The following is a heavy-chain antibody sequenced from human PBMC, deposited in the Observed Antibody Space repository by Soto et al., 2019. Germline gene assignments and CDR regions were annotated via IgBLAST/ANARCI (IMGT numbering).Heavy chain of an antibody. CDR1: GFSFSSYT. V-gene: IGHV3-23*01. CDR2: INNNSGRK. Sequence: PGESLKISFAASGFSFSSYTMNWVRQAPGKGLEWVSSINNNSGRKYYADSVKGRFTISRDNSKDTLFLQMNSLKAEDTAVYFCAKDGDYEYFDYWGQGTQVTVSS. J-gene: IGHJ4*02. D-gene: IGHD3-22*01. CDR3: AKDGDYEYFDY.